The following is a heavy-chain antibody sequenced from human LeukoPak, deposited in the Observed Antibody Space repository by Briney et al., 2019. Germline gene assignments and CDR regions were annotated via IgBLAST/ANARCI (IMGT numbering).Heavy chain of an antibody. Sequence: GGSLRLSCAASGFTFSSYWMHWVRQAPGKGLVWVSRINSDGSNTRYADSVKGRFTISRDNAKNTLYLQLNSLRAEDTAVYYCARDQGWLQFDNWGQGTLVTVSS. D-gene: IGHD5-24*01. CDR1: GFTFSSYW. CDR2: INSDGSNT. V-gene: IGHV3-74*01. CDR3: ARDQGWLQFDN. J-gene: IGHJ4*02.